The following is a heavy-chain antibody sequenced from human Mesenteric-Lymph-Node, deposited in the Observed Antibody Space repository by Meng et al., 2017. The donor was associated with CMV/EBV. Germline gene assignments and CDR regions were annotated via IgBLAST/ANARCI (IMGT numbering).Heavy chain of an antibody. V-gene: IGHV4-59*02. D-gene: IGHD6-13*01. CDR2: IYDGGST. Sequence: AETLSLTCTVSGDSVSHYYWAWIRQPPGKGLEWIGHIYDGGSTNYNPSLKSPVTISVDTSKNSFYLNLNSVTAADPAVYYCARRLGISAPFDSWGRGTLVTVSS. CDR1: GDSVSHYY. J-gene: IGHJ4*02. CDR3: ARRLGISAPFDS.